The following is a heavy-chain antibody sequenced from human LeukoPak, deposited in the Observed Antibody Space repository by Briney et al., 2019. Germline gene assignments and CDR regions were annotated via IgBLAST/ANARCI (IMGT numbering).Heavy chain of an antibody. CDR1: GGSINSDLYY. J-gene: IGHJ4*02. CDR2: IYHGGST. CDR3: ARESGFGELWDY. D-gene: IGHD3-10*01. Sequence: LSLTCTVSGGSINSDLYYWSWIRQPPGKGLEWIGYIYHGGSTYYNPSLKSRVTISVDTSKNQFSLKLSSVTAADTAVYYCARESGFGELWDYWGQGTLVTVSS. V-gene: IGHV4-30-2*01.